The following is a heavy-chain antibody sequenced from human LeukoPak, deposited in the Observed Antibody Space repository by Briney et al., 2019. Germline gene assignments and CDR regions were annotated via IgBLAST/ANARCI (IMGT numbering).Heavy chain of an antibody. Sequence: GGSLRLSCAASGFTFSSYSMNWVHQAPGKGLEWVSSISSSSSYIYYADSVKGRFTISRDNAKNSLYLQMNSLRAEDTAVYYCAKGVCSGGSCYSPDYWGQGTLVTVSS. CDR3: AKGVCSGGSCYSPDY. V-gene: IGHV3-21*04. J-gene: IGHJ4*02. CDR2: ISSSSSYI. D-gene: IGHD2-15*01. CDR1: GFTFSSYS.